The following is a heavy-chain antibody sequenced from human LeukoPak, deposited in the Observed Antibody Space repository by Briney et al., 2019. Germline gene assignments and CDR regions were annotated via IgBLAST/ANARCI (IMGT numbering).Heavy chain of an antibody. CDR2: IYTSGST. CDR3: AREPWYYYDSSGYFRYYYYMDV. J-gene: IGHJ6*03. V-gene: IGHV4-61*02. CDR1: GGSISSGSYY. D-gene: IGHD3-22*01. Sequence: SETLSLTCTVSGGSISSGSYYWSWIRQPAGKGLEWIGRIYTSGSTNYNPSLKSRVTISVDTSKNQFSLKLSSVTAADTAVYYCAREPWYYYDSSGYFRYYYYMDVWGKGTTVTISS.